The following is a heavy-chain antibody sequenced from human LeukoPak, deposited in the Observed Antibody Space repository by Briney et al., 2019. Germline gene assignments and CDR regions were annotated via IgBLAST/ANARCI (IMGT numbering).Heavy chain of an antibody. CDR2: VYNNGGT. V-gene: IGHV4-31*03. D-gene: IGHD6-13*01. Sequence: PSETLSLTCTVSGGSISSGTYYWSWVRQHPGKGLEWIGYVYNNGGTYYNPSLKSRITISVDTSKNQFSLRLTSVTAADTAVYYCARAIFRSSTTDLFYFDYWGQGALVTVSS. CDR1: GGSISSGTYY. J-gene: IGHJ4*02. CDR3: ARAIFRSSTTDLFYFDY.